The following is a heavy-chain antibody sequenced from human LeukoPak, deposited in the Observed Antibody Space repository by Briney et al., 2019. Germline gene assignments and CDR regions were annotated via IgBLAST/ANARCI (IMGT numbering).Heavy chain of an antibody. CDR1: GFTFSTSD. CDR2: IGKVGEI. Sequence: GGSLRLSCAAFGFTFSTSDMHWVRQPRGRGLEWVSGIGKVGEIYYLGSVGGRFTISRDNGKNSLYLQMNSLRAGDTALYYCVRGSPIGFDPWGQGTLVTVSS. J-gene: IGHJ5*02. CDR3: VRGSPIGFDP. V-gene: IGHV3-13*04. D-gene: IGHD2-15*01.